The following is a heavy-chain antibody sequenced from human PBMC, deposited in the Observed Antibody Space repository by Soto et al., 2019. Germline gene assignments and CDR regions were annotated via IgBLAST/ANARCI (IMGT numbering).Heavy chain of an antibody. CDR3: ARWVGASNWFDP. CDR1: GYTFTGYH. J-gene: IGHJ5*02. V-gene: IGHV1-2*04. D-gene: IGHD1-26*01. CDR2: INTNTGDT. Sequence: QVQLVQSGAEVKEPGASVKVSCKTSGYTFTGYHIHWVRQAPGQGLEWMGWINTNTGDTNYAQKFQGWVTMTRDTSINTAYVQLSRLTSEDTAVYYCARWVGASNWFDPWGQGTLVTVSS.